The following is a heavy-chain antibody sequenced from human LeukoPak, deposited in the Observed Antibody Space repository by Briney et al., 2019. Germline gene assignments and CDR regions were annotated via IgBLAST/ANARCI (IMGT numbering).Heavy chain of an antibody. Sequence: GGSLRLSCAASGFIFSNYWMTCVRHVPGKGQEWVATIKQDGGDKYYVDSVKGRFTISRDNAKNSLSLQMSSLRAEDTAVYYCARVYCSGGSCYSVLDYWGQGTLVTVSS. V-gene: IGHV3-7*01. CDR2: IKQDGGDK. CDR3: ARVYCSGGSCYSVLDY. J-gene: IGHJ4*02. CDR1: GFIFSNYW. D-gene: IGHD2-15*01.